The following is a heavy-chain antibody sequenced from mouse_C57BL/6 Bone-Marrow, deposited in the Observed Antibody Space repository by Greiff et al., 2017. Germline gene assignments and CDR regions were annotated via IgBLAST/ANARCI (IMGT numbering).Heavy chain of an antibody. CDR2: ISNLAYSI. V-gene: IGHV5-15*01. CDR1: GFTFSDYG. D-gene: IGHD1-1*01. Sequence: EVMLVESGGGLVQPGGSLKLSCAASGFTFSDYGMAWVRQAPRKGPEWVAFISNLAYSIYYADTVTGRFTISRENAKNTLYLEMSSLRSEDTAMYYCARGYYGAWFAYWGQGTLVTVSA. CDR3: ARGYYGAWFAY. J-gene: IGHJ3*01.